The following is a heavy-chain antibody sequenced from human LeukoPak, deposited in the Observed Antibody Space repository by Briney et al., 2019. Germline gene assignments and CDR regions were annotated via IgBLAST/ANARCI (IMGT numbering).Heavy chain of an antibody. CDR2: ISGSGGST. Sequence: PGGSLRLSCAASGFTFSSYAMSWVRQAPGKGLEWVSAISGSGGSTYYADSVKGRFTISRDNSKNTLYLQMNSLGAEDTAVYYCAKMESRVVPAAPFDYWGQGTLVTVSS. D-gene: IGHD2-2*01. V-gene: IGHV3-23*01. J-gene: IGHJ4*02. CDR1: GFTFSSYA. CDR3: AKMESRVVPAAPFDY.